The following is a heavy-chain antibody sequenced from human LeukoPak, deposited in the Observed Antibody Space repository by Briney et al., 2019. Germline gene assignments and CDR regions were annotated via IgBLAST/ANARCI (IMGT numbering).Heavy chain of an antibody. CDR3: AESIWLSPYYFDY. J-gene: IGHJ4*02. CDR2: ISGSGGST. V-gene: IGHV3-23*01. CDR1: GFNFSRYA. Sequence: GSLRLSFSASGFNFSRYAMSWVRQAPGKGLEWVSAISGSGGSTYYADSVKGRFTISRDNSKNTLYLQMNSLRAEDTAVYYCAESIWLSPYYFDYWGQGTLVTVSS. D-gene: IGHD3-9*01.